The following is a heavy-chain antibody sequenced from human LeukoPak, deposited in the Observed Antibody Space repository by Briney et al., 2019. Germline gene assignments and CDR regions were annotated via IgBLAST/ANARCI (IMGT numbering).Heavy chain of an antibody. D-gene: IGHD3-10*01. CDR3: ARGGMILWFGESPFYFDY. CDR1: GYTFTGYY. Sequence: ASVKVSCKASGYTFTGYYMHWVRQAPGQELEWMGWINPNSGGTNYAQKFQGRVTMTRDTSISTAYMELSRLRSDDTAVYYCARGGMILWFGESPFYFDYWGQGTLVTVSS. CDR2: INPNSGGT. J-gene: IGHJ4*02. V-gene: IGHV1-2*02.